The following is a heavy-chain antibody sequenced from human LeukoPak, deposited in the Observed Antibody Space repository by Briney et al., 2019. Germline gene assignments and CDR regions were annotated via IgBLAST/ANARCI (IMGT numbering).Heavy chain of an antibody. CDR3: ARHVGRWLQTGIDY. D-gene: IGHD5-24*01. CDR1: GGSXXSSSYY. Sequence: VSGGSXXSSSYYWGWIRQPPGKGLEWIGSIYYSGSTYYNPSLKSRVTISVDTSKNQFSLKLSSVTAADTAVYYCARHVGRWLQTGIDYWGQGTLVTVSS. V-gene: IGHV4-39*01. J-gene: IGHJ4*02. CDR2: IYYSGST.